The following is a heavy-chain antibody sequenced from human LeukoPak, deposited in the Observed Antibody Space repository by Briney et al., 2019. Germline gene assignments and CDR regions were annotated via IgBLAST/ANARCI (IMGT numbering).Heavy chain of an antibody. CDR1: GFTVSSNY. Sequence: GGSLRLSCVASGFTVSSNYMSWVRQTPGKGLEWVSLIYSGGDTYYTDSVKGRFTISRDNAKNSLFLQMNSLRAEDTAVYYCVRQMIRFWFDPWGQGTQVTVSS. CDR3: VRQMIRFWFDP. V-gene: IGHV3-66*04. CDR2: IYSGGDT. J-gene: IGHJ5*02. D-gene: IGHD3-16*01.